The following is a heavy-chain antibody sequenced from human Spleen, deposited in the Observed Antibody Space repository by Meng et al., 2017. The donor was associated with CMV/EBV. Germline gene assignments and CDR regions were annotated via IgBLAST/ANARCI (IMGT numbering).Heavy chain of an antibody. CDR3: ASSPGVLVPAATDY. CDR2: ISPIFGTA. Sequence: SGGTCSSDASSVVRQATGQVLEWRGGISPIFGTANDAQKCQGRVTITTDESTSTAYMELSSLRSEDTAVYYCASSPGVLVPAATDYWGQGTLVTVSS. V-gene: IGHV1-69*05. J-gene: IGHJ4*02. D-gene: IGHD2-2*01. CDR1: GGTCSSDA.